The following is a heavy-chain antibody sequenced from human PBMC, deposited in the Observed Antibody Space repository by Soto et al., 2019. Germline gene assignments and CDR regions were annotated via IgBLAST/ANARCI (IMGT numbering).Heavy chain of an antibody. V-gene: IGHV1-46*01. CDR1: GYTFAYYF. D-gene: IGHD3-10*01. CDR3: ARAEELATIRFEH. CDR2: INPTGGPT. Sequence: ASVKVSCKASGYTFAYYFIHWVRQAPGQGLEWMGVINPTGGPTSYAQKFQGRVSMTRDTSTSTVYMELSTLRYEDTAIYYCARAEELATIRFEHRGQGTLVTVSS. J-gene: IGHJ4*02.